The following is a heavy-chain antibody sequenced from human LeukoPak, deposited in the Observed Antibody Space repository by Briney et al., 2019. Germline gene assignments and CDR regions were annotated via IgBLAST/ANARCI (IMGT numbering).Heavy chain of an antibody. CDR1: GGSISSYY. CDR3: ARHASYDYGDYGHFDY. D-gene: IGHD4-17*01. J-gene: IGHJ4*02. V-gene: IGHV4-59*08. CDR2: IYYSGST. Sequence: SETLSLTCTVSGGSISSYYWSWIRQPPGKGLEWIGYIYYSGSTNYNPSLKSRVTISVDTSKNQFSLKLSSVTAADTAVYYCARHASYDYGDYGHFDYWGQGTLVTVSS.